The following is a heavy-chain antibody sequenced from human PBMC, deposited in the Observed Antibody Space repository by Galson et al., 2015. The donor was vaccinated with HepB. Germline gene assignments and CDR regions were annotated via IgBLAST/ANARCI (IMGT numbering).Heavy chain of an antibody. V-gene: IGHV1-18*04. CDR1: GYTFTSYG. CDR2: ISAYNGNT. CDR3: AREHPQGSGGPTDV. D-gene: IGHD6-19*01. Sequence: SAKVSCKASGYTFTSYGISWVRQAPGQGLEWMGWISAYNGNTNYAQKLQGRVTLTTATSTSTAYMELRSLRSDDTAVYYCAREHPQGSGGPTDVWGQGTTVTVSS. J-gene: IGHJ6*02.